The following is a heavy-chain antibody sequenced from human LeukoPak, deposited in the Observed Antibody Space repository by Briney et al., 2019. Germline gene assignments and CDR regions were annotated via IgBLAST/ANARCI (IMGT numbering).Heavy chain of an antibody. Sequence: PGGSLRLSCAASGFTFSSYWMSWVRQAPGKGLEWVANIKQDGSEKYYVDSVKGRFTISRDNAKNSLYLQMNSLRAEGTAVYYCARDRRGMGKQWPNSASDYWGQGTLVTVSS. CDR3: ARDRRGMGKQWPNSASDY. CDR2: IKQDGSEK. V-gene: IGHV3-7*01. D-gene: IGHD6-19*01. J-gene: IGHJ4*02. CDR1: GFTFSSYW.